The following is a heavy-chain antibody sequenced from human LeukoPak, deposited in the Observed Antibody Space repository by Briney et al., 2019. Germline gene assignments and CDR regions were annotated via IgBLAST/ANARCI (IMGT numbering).Heavy chain of an antibody. CDR3: ARVWFGELYPTEY. Sequence: SGGSLRLFCAASGFTFSDHFMSWFRQAPGKGLEWVSYISSRGSSIYYADSVKGRFTISRDNAKNSLYLQVNSLRAEDTAVYYCARVWFGELYPTEYWGQGTLVTVSS. CDR1: GFTFSDHF. V-gene: IGHV3-11*04. D-gene: IGHD3-10*01. CDR2: ISSRGSSI. J-gene: IGHJ4*02.